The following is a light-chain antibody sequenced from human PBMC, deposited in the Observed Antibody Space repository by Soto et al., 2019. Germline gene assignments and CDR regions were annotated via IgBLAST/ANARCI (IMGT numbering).Light chain of an antibody. CDR3: SSYRSGSSRI. CDR2: EVT. V-gene: IGLV2-14*01. J-gene: IGLJ2*01. Sequence: QSALTQPASVSGSPGQSITISCTGTSSDVGGYNYVSWYQQHPGKAPKLLIYEVTNRPSGVSNRFSGSKSGKTASLSISGLQPEDEAEYYCSSYRSGSSRIFGGGTKLTVL. CDR1: SSDVGGYNY.